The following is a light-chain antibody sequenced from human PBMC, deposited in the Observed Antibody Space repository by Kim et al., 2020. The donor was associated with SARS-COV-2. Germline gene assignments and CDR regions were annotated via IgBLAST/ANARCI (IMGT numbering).Light chain of an antibody. V-gene: IGKV1-33*01. CDR1: QDINTY. CDR2: DAS. Sequence: SASIGDRVTITCQANQDINTYLNWYQQKPGRAPNLMIYDASKLEIGVPSRFSGSGSGTDFNFTISSLQPEDIGTYYCQQYDDIPPTFGGGTKLEI. J-gene: IGKJ4*01. CDR3: QQYDDIPPT.